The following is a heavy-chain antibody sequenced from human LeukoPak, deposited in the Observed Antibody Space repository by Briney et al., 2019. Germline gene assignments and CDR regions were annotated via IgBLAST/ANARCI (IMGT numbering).Heavy chain of an antibody. CDR2: TYYRSKWYN. CDR1: GDSVSSNSAA. J-gene: IGHJ4*02. Sequence: SQTLSLTCAISGDSVSSNSAAWNWMRQSPSSGLEWLGRTYYRSKWYNDYAVSVKSRITINPDTSKNQFSLQLSSLTPEDTAVYYCARSLPRYFDYWGQGALVTVSS. CDR3: ARSLPRYFDY. V-gene: IGHV6-1*01.